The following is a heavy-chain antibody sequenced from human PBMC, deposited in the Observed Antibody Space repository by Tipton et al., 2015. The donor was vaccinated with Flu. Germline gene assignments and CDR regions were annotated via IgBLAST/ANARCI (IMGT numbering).Heavy chain of an antibody. CDR1: GFTFSSYA. CDR2: ISSSGNTM. D-gene: IGHD7-27*01. J-gene: IGHJ4*02. Sequence: SLRLSCAASGFTFSSYAMSWVRQVPGKGLEWLSYISSSGNTMSYADSVRGRFTISRDNTKKSLYLQLNSLRAEDTAIYYCATLTGDDYWGQGIMVTVSS. V-gene: IGHV3-48*03. CDR3: ATLTGDDY.